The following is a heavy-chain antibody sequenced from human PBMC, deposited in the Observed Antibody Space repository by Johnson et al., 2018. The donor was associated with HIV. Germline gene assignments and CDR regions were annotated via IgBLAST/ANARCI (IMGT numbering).Heavy chain of an antibody. CDR1: GFTFSSYG. CDR2: ISYDGSNK. D-gene: IGHD4-17*01. Sequence: QVQLVESGGGVVQPGRSLRLSCAASGFTFSSYGMHWVRQAPGKGLEWVAVISYDGSNKYYADSVKGRFTISRYNSKSMLYLQMNSLRAEDTAVYYCARPSVVTTLTTTPWAFDIWGRGTRVTVSS. V-gene: IGHV3-30*03. CDR3: ARPSVVTTLTTTPWAFDI. J-gene: IGHJ3*02.